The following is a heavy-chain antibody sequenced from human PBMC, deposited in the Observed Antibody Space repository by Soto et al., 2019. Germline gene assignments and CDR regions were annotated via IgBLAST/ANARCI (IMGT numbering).Heavy chain of an antibody. D-gene: IGHD6-13*01. V-gene: IGHV3-23*01. Sequence: GGSLRLSCAASGFTFSSYAMSWVRQAPGKGLEWVSAISGSGGSTYYADSVKGRFTISRDNSKNTLYLQMNSLRAEDTAVYYCAKDPYSSSWYNWFDPWGQGTLVTVSS. CDR3: AKDPYSSSWYNWFDP. CDR1: GFTFSSYA. J-gene: IGHJ5*02. CDR2: ISGSGGST.